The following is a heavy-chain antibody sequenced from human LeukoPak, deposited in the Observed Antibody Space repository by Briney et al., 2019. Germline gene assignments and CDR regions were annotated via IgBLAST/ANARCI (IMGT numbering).Heavy chain of an antibody. Sequence: GEPLKISCKGSGYSVTTYWIGWGRQMPGKGLEWMGVIYGGDSDTRDSPSFQGQGPISADKSISTAYLQWRSLKASDTAMYYCARARYCSGGSCYAEYWGQGTLVTVSS. CDR2: IYGGDSDT. CDR3: ARARYCSGGSCYAEY. V-gene: IGHV5-51*01. CDR1: GYSVTTYW. D-gene: IGHD2-15*01. J-gene: IGHJ4*02.